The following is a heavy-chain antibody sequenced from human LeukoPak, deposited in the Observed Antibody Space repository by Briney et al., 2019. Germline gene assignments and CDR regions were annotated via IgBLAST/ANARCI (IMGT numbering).Heavy chain of an antibody. CDR3: ARGGGQRWLHLYRV. CDR2: INHSGST. Sequence: SDTLSLTCAVYGGSFSGYYWSWIRQPPGRGREWIREINHSGSTNYNPSLKSRVTISVDTSKNQFSLKLSSVTAADTAVYYCARGGGQRWLHLYRVWGQGTLVTVSS. V-gene: IGHV4-34*01. CDR1: GGSFSGYY. D-gene: IGHD5-24*01. J-gene: IGHJ4*02.